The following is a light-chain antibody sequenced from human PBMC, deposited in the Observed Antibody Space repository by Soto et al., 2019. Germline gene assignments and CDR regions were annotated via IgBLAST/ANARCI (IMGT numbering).Light chain of an antibody. Sequence: MSQSLATVSVHPGARDTLSCRTSHSVNSHVAWYQQKPCQAPRLLLYGASTRATGIPVRFSGSGFGTEFTLTISSLQSEDFAVYYCQHYNNWPWTVCHGTKVDVK. CDR2: GAS. CDR3: QHYNNWPWT. V-gene: IGKV3-15*01. CDR1: HSVNSH. J-gene: IGKJ1*01.